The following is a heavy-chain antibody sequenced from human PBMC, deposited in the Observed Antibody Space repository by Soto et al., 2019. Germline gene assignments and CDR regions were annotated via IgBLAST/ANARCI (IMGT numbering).Heavy chain of an antibody. CDR2: VTGSGGST. CDR3: AKETTAIVAAILDY. J-gene: IGHJ4*02. V-gene: IGHV3-23*01. D-gene: IGHD2-15*01. Sequence: EVQLLESGGGLVQPGGSLRLSCAASGFTFSNYAMSWVRQAPGKGLEWVSSVTGSGGSTYYTGSVKGRFSISRDNSKNTLFLQMNSPRAEDTAIYYCAKETTAIVAAILDYWGQGTLVTVSS. CDR1: GFTFSNYA.